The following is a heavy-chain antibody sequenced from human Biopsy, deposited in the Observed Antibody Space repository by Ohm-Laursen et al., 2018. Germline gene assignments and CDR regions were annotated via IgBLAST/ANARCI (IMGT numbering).Heavy chain of an antibody. D-gene: IGHD2-2*01. CDR2: VYYSGTT. J-gene: IGHJ6*02. CDR3: ARDVKRYCSGTNCYSGYFGMDV. V-gene: IGHV4-61*01. CDR1: GGSVSDSFHF. Sequence: SETLSLTCTVSGGSVSDSFHFWSWIRQPPGKGLEWIGDVYYSGTTNYNPSLKSRLTISVDTSKNQFSLNLNSVTAADTAVYFCARDVKRYCSGTNCYSGYFGMDVWGQGTTVTVS.